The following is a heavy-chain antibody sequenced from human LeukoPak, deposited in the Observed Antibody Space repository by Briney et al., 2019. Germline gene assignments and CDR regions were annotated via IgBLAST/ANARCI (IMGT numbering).Heavy chain of an antibody. Sequence: PSETLSLTCAVSGYSISSGYYWGWIRQPPGKGLEWIGSIYHSGSTYYNPSLKSRVTISVDTSKNQFPLKLSSVTAADTAVYYCAAHDGGVGAPPGGWGQGTLVTVSS. CDR1: GYSISSGYY. J-gene: IGHJ4*02. V-gene: IGHV4-38-2*01. D-gene: IGHD1-26*01. CDR2: IYHSGST. CDR3: AAHDGGVGAPPGG.